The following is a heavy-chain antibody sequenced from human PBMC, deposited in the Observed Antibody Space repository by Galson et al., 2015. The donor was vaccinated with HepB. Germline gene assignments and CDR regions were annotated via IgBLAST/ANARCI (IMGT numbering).Heavy chain of an antibody. V-gene: IGHV3-30*18. J-gene: IGHJ4*02. CDR2: ISYDGSNK. CDR1: GFTFSSYG. D-gene: IGHD3-10*01. Sequence: SLRLSCAASGFTFSSYGMHWVRQAPGKGLEWVAVISYDGSNKYYAVSVKGRFTISRDNSKNTLFLQMNSLRAEDTAVYYCAKDHYYGSGSYFDYWGQGTLVTVSS. CDR3: AKDHYYGSGSYFDY.